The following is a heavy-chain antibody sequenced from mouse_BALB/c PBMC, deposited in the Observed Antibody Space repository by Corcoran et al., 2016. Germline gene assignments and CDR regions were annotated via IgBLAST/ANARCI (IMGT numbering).Heavy chain of an antibody. Sequence: EVQLPQSGAELVKPGASVKLSCTASGFNIKDTYMHWVKQRPEQSLEWVGRIDPANGNTKYDPKFQGKATITADTSSNTAYLQLSSLTSEDTAVYYCARWDWYFDVWGAGTTVTVSS. J-gene: IGHJ1*01. CDR1: GFNIKDTY. CDR3: ARWDWYFDV. V-gene: IGHV14-3*02. CDR2: IDPANGNT.